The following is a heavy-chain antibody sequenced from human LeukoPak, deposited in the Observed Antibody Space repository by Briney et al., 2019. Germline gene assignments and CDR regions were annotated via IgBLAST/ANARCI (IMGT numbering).Heavy chain of an antibody. CDR3: AREPSGMALRDWFDP. J-gene: IGHJ5*02. Sequence: ASVKVSCKASGYTFTSYGISWVRRAPGQGLEWMGWISAYNGNTNYAQKLQGRVTMTTDTSTSTAYMELSSLRSEDTAVYYCAREPSGMALRDWFDPWGQGTLVTVSS. CDR1: GYTFTSYG. CDR2: ISAYNGNT. V-gene: IGHV1-18*01. D-gene: IGHD5-24*01.